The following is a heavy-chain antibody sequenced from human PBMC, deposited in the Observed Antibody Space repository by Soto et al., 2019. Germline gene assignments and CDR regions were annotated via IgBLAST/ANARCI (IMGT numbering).Heavy chain of an antibody. CDR1: GFSLSTSGVG. D-gene: IGHD4-17*01. Sequence: QITLKESGPTLVKPTQTLTLTCTFSGFSLSTSGVGVGWIRHPQGKALECLALIYWDDDKRYSPSLKSRLTLTKDTSKNQVVLTTTNMDPVDTATYYCAHRSTTVKFDFWGQGTLVTVSS. CDR3: AHRSTTVKFDF. V-gene: IGHV2-5*02. CDR2: IYWDDDK. J-gene: IGHJ4*02.